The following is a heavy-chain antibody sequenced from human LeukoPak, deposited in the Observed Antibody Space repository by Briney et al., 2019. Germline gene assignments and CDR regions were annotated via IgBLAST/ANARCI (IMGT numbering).Heavy chain of an antibody. CDR3: ARVESGYSFRHYYYYMDV. CDR2: IYTSGST. CDR1: GGSISSYY. Sequence: SETLSLTCTVSGGSISSYYWSWIRQPAGKGLEWIGRIYTSGSTNYNPSLKSRVTMSVDTSKNQFSLKLSSVTAADTAVYYCARVESGYSFRHYYYYMDVWGKGATVTVSS. V-gene: IGHV4-4*07. D-gene: IGHD3-3*01. J-gene: IGHJ6*03.